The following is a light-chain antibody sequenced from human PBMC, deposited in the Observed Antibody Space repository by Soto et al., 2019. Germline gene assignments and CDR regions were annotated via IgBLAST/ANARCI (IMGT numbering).Light chain of an antibody. CDR2: AAS. J-gene: IGKJ1*01. CDR1: QSISNY. Sequence: DIQMTQSPSSLSASVGDRVTITCRAGQSISNYLNWYQYKPGKAPKLLIYAASSLQSGVRSRFSGSGSGTEFTLTISSLLSEDFAIYCCQHSYTIPRPFGQGTKVEMK. CDR3: QHSYTIPRP. V-gene: IGKV1-39*01.